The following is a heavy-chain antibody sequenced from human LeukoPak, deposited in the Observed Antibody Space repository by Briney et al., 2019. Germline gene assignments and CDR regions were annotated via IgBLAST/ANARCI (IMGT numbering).Heavy chain of an antibody. V-gene: IGHV4-4*07. CDR1: GGSISSYY. Sequence: SETLSLTCTVSGGSISSYYWSWIRQPAGKGLEWIGRIYTSGTTHYNPSLKSRVTISVDTSKNQFSLKLSSVTAADTAVYYCAKSLYGSGSYYNWFDPWGQGTLVTVSS. CDR2: IYTSGTT. J-gene: IGHJ5*02. D-gene: IGHD3-10*01. CDR3: AKSLYGSGSYYNWFDP.